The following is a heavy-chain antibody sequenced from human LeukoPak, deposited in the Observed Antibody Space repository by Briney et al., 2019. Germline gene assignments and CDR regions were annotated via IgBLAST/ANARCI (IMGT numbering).Heavy chain of an antibody. D-gene: IGHD3-10*01. CDR2: INHSGST. Sequence: PSETLSLTCAVYGGSFSGYYWSWIRQPPGKGLEWIGEINHSGSTNYNPSLKSRVTISVDTSKNQFSLKLSSVTAADTAVYYCARKRKWFGELGHFDYRGQGTLVTVSS. J-gene: IGHJ4*02. V-gene: IGHV4-34*01. CDR3: ARKRKWFGELGHFDY. CDR1: GGSFSGYY.